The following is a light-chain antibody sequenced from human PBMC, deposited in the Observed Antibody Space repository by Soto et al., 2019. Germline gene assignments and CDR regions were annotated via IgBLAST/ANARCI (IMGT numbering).Light chain of an antibody. J-gene: IGKJ3*01. CDR3: QRDSSLPYT. CDR2: WAS. V-gene: IGKV4-1*01. Sequence: DIVMTQSPDSLAVSLGERATINCKSSQSVLYSSNNKNYLAWYQQKPGQPPKLLIYWASTRESGVPDRFSGSGSGADFTLTISSRQAEDVAVYYFQRDSSLPYTLGPGKKVDI. CDR1: QSVLYSSNNKNY.